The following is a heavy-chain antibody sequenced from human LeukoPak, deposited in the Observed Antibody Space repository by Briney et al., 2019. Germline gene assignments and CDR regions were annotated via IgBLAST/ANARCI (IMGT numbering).Heavy chain of an antibody. Sequence: GGSLRLSCAASGFTFSSNRMHWVRQAPGKGLVWVSRINEDGSTTNYADSVKGRSTIFRDNAKNTLYLQMNSLRAEDTAVYYCVRDLGGRSGHWGQGTLVTVSS. J-gene: IGHJ4*02. D-gene: IGHD1-26*01. CDR2: INEDGSTT. CDR3: VRDLGGRSGH. V-gene: IGHV3-74*01. CDR1: GFTFSSNR.